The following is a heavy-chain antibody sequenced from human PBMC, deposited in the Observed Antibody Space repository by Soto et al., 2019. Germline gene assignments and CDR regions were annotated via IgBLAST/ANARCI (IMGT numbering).Heavy chain of an antibody. CDR2: IKSETDGGTT. V-gene: IGHV3-15*01. CDR3: TTSGAIVYGDSTRPHFDY. CDR1: GFPFSIAW. D-gene: IGHD4-17*01. Sequence: PGGSLRLSCAASGFPFSIAWMSWVRQAPGEGLEWVARIKSETDGGTTDYGAPVEGRFTISRDDSKNTLDLQMTNLRTEDTAVYYCTTSGAIVYGDSTRPHFDYWGQGTLVTVSS. J-gene: IGHJ4*02.